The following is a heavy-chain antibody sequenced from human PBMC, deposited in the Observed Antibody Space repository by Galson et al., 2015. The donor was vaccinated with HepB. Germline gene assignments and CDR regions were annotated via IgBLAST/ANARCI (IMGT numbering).Heavy chain of an antibody. D-gene: IGHD2-8*02. Sequence: SETLSLTCTVSGGSISGSYWSWIRQPPGKGLEWVGYIHDSGDTNYNPSLKSRVSMSMDTPKNQFSLRLTSGTAADTAVYYCARDLSSYCPGGACYYFDYWGQGKLVTVSA. CDR2: IHDSGDT. CDR3: ARDLSSYCPGGACYYFDY. V-gene: IGHV4-59*01. J-gene: IGHJ4*02. CDR1: GGSISGSY.